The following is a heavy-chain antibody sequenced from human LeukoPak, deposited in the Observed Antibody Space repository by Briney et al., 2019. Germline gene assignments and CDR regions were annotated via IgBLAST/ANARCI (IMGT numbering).Heavy chain of an antibody. CDR1: GGSYY. CDR2: VYYSGNT. V-gene: IGHV4-59*01. D-gene: IGHD4-17*01. J-gene: IGHJ4*02. CDR3: ARGDYGDSDY. Sequence: SETLSLTCTVSGGSYYWSWIRQPPGKGLEWIGFVYYSGNTNYNPSLKSRVTISLDTSKNQFSLKLSSVTAADTAVYYCARGDYGDSDYWGQGILVTVSS.